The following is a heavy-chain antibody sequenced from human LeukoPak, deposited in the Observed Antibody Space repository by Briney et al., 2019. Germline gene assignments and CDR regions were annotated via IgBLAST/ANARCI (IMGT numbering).Heavy chain of an antibody. J-gene: IGHJ5*02. CDR2: ITGSDGTS. Sequence: AGGSLRLSCAASGFTFTNYAMSWVRQAPGKGLEWVSAITGSDGTSHYADSVKGRFTISRDNAKNSLYLQMNSLRAEDTAVYYCASGLGVVPAAEGNWFDPWGQGTLVTVSS. CDR1: GFTFTNYA. D-gene: IGHD2-2*01. CDR3: ASGLGVVPAAEGNWFDP. V-gene: IGHV3-23*01.